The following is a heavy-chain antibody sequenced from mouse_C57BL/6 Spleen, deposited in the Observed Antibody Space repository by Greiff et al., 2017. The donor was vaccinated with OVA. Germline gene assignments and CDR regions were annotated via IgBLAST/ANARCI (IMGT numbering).Heavy chain of an antibody. CDR1: GSTFTDYN. Sequence: VQLKQPGPELVKPGASVKIPCKASGSTFTDYNMDWVKQSHGKSLEWLGDINPNYGGTIYNQKFTGKSTLTVDKSSSTAYIELRSLTSEDTAVYYCARSGNYAMDYWGQGTSVTVSS. J-gene: IGHJ4*01. CDR3: ARSGNYAMDY. CDR2: INPNYGGT. V-gene: IGHV1-18*01.